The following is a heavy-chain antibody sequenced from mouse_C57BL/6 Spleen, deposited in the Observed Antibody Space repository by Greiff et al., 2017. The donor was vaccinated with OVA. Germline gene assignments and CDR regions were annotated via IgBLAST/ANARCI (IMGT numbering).Heavy chain of an antibody. CDR1: GYSITSGYY. J-gene: IGHJ2*01. V-gene: IGHV3-6*01. CDR2: ISYDGSN. Sequence: EVQLMESGPGLVKPSQSLSLTCSVTGYSITSGYYWHWIRQFPGNKLEWMGYISYDGSNNYNPSLKNRISITRDTSKNQFFLKLNSVTTEDTATYYCARSYYGSSSLDYWGQGTTLTVSS. D-gene: IGHD1-1*01. CDR3: ARSYYGSSSLDY.